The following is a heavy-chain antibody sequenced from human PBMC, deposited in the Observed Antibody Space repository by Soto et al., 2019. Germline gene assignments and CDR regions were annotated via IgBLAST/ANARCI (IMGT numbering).Heavy chain of an antibody. D-gene: IGHD2-2*01. CDR3: ARDGAFCSGTGCRDYYHYMDF. Sequence: VQLVESGGGLVQPGGSLRLSCAASGFSFSDYTMNWVRQAPGKGLEWVSSISGSTSYTYYADSLKGRFTVSRDNAEKSLYLQMHSLRAEDTAVYYCARDGAFCSGTGCRDYYHYMDFWGKGTTVTVSS. CDR1: GFSFSDYT. V-gene: IGHV3-21*01. J-gene: IGHJ6*03. CDR2: ISGSTSYT.